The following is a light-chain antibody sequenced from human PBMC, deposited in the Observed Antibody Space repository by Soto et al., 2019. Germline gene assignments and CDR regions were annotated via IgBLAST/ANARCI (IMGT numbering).Light chain of an antibody. Sequence: EIVLTQSPGTLSLSPGERATLSCRASQSVSSTYLAWYQQKPGQAPRLLIFGASSRATGTPDRFSGSGSGTDFTLTISRLEPEDFVVYHCQQYGSSPTFGQGTKLEIK. CDR1: QSVSSTY. CDR2: GAS. V-gene: IGKV3-20*01. J-gene: IGKJ2*01. CDR3: QQYGSSPT.